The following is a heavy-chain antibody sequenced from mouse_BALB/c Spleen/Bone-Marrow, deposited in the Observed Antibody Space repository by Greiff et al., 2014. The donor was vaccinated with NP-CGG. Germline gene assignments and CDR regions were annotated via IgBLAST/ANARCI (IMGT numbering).Heavy chain of an antibody. CDR2: INPSTGYT. J-gene: IGHJ4*01. V-gene: IGHV1-7*01. D-gene: IGHD1-2*01. CDR1: GYTFTSYW. CDR3: ASPYGYEDYSAMDY. Sequence: VQLQQSGAELAKPGASVKMSCKASGYTFTSYWMHWVKQRPGQVLEWIGYINPSTGYTEYNLKFKDKATLTADKSSSTAYIQLSSLTSEDSAVYYGASPYGYEDYSAMDYWGQGTSVTVSS.